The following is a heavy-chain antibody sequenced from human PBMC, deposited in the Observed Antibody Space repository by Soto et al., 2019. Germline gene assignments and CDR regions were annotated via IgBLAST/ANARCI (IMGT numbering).Heavy chain of an antibody. CDR2: IWHDGGRQ. Sequence: QVHLVESGGGVVQPGGSLRLSCVASGFSYGGYGMHWVRQAPGKGLEWVAVIWHDGGRQYYADSVKGRFTVSRDNAKNTVDLQMNSLRGQDTAVYYCARDLTSGYTDSWGQGTLVIVSS. CDR3: ARDLTSGYTDS. CDR1: GFSYGGYG. J-gene: IGHJ5*01. V-gene: IGHV3-33*01. D-gene: IGHD3-22*01.